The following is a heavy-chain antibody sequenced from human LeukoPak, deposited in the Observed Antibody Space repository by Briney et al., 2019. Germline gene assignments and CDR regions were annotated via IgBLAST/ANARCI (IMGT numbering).Heavy chain of an antibody. J-gene: IGHJ5*02. D-gene: IGHD1-20*01. V-gene: IGHV3-30*02. CDR1: GFTFSSYG. CDR3: AKDYGITGTGGAWLDP. CDR2: IRYDGSNK. Sequence: GGSLRLSCAASGFTFSSYGMPWVRQAPGKGLEWVAFIRYDGSNKNHADSVKGRFTISRDNSKNMLYLQMNSLRAEDTSVYYCAKDYGITGTGGAWLDPWGQGTLVTVSS.